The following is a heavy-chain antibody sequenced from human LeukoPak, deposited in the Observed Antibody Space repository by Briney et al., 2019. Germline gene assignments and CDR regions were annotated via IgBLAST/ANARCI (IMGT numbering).Heavy chain of an antibody. Sequence: GGSLRLSCAASGFIFSDYYMSWIRQAPGKGLEWVSFISDGGRPLHYADSVKGRFTISRDNAKNSLYLQMNSLRDEDTAVYFCARRYCTPSSCYSDNWGQGALVTVSS. J-gene: IGHJ4*02. D-gene: IGHD2-8*01. CDR2: ISDGGRPL. CDR1: GFIFSDYY. V-gene: IGHV3-11*01. CDR3: ARRYCTPSSCYSDN.